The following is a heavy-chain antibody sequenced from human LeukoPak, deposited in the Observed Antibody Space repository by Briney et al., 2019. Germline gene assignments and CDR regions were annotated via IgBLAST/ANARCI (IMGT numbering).Heavy chain of an antibody. Sequence: ASVKVSCKASGYTFTGYCMNWVRQAPGQGLEWMGWINPNSGGTNHAQKFQGRVTMTRDTSISTAYMELSRLRSDDTAVYYCTRERPLDADDYYGFYYFDYWGQGTLVTVSS. CDR3: TRERPLDADDYYGFYYFDY. J-gene: IGHJ4*02. CDR1: GYTFTGYC. CDR2: INPNSGGT. D-gene: IGHD3-10*01. V-gene: IGHV1-2*02.